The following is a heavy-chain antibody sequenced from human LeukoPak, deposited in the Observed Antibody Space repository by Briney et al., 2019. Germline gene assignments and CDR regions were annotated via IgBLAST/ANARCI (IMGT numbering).Heavy chain of an antibody. D-gene: IGHD3-22*01. CDR1: GGSFSGYY. V-gene: IGHV4-34*01. CDR3: ARGPPTDYYDSSGFYYVFDY. CDR2: INQSGST. Sequence: SETLSLTCAVYGGSFSGYYWSWIRQPPGKGLEWIGEINQSGSTNYNPSLKSRVTISVDTSKNQFSLKLSSVTAADTAVYFCARGPPTDYYDSSGFYYVFDYWGQGTLVTVSS. J-gene: IGHJ4*02.